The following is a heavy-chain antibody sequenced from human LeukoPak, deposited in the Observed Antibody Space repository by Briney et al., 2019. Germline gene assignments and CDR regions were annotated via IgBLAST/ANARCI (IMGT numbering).Heavy chain of an antibody. J-gene: IGHJ4*02. V-gene: IGHV3-21*01. CDR1: GFPFSSYS. Sequence: GSLSLSFAASGFPFSSYSMNWVRPAPGKGLGWVSSISCSSSYIYYADSVKGRFTISRDNAKNSLYLQMNSRRAEDTAVYYCARSSGYYQLDYWGQGTLVTVSS. CDR3: ARSSGYYQLDY. D-gene: IGHD3-22*01. CDR2: ISCSSSYI.